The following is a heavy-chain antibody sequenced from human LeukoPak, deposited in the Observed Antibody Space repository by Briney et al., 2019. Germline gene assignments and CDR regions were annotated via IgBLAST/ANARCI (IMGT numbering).Heavy chain of an antibody. CDR2: INHSGST. Sequence: SETLSLTCAVYGGSFSGYYWSWIRQPPGKGLEWIGEINHSGSTNYNPPLKSRVTISVDTSKNQFSLKLSSVTAADTAVYYCARVRELLPDYWGQGTLVTVSS. CDR1: GGSFSGYY. V-gene: IGHV4-34*01. CDR3: ARVRELLPDY. J-gene: IGHJ4*02. D-gene: IGHD1-26*01.